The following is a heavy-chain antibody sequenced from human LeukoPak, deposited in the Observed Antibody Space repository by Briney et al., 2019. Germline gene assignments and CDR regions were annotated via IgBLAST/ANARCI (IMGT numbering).Heavy chain of an antibody. CDR3: ARGGLKVLGY. CDR2: ITPDGRII. D-gene: IGHD3/OR15-3a*01. Sequence: GGSLRLSCVASGFTLSGYWMHWVRQAPGKGLVWVSRITPDGRIINYADSAKGRFTTSRDNAENTQHLQRNSLRAEDTAVYYWARGGLKVLGYWGQGTLVTVSS. V-gene: IGHV3-74*01. CDR1: GFTLSGYW. J-gene: IGHJ4*02.